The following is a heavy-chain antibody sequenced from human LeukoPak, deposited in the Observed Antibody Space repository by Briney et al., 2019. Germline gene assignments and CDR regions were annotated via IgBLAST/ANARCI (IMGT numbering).Heavy chain of an antibody. CDR1: GFTFSSYG. J-gene: IGHJ3*02. CDR2: ISHDGSKK. CDR3: AKWDYAGMTRAFDI. V-gene: IGHV3-30*18. D-gene: IGHD3-16*01. Sequence: GGSLRLSCAASGFTFSSYGMHWVRQAPGKGLDWLAAISHDGSKKYYADSVNGRFTISRDNSKNTLWLQMNSLRAEDTAVYYWAKWDYAGMTRAFDIWGQGTLVTFSS.